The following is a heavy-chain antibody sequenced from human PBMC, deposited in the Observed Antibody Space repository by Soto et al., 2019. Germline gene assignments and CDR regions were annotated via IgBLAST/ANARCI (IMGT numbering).Heavy chain of an antibody. CDR2: IYHSASS. D-gene: IGHD3-10*01. CDR1: GGSFSSYY. V-gene: IGHV4-59*01. J-gene: IGHJ4*02. Sequence: SETLSLTCPVSGGSFSSYYWSWIRQAPGKGLEWIGHIYHSASSNYNPSLTSRVTISVDTAKNQFSLKLSAVTAADRAVSHCPTGKLYYYGSGSYYNGYFDYCGQGTLVTVS. CDR3: PTGKLYYYGSGSYYNGYFDY.